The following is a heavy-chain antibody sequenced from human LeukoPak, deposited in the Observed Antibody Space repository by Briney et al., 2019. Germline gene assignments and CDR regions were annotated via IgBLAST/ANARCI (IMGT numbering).Heavy chain of an antibody. CDR1: GYLFNDYY. Sequence: GASVKVSCMASGYLFNDYYMQWVRQAPGQGLEWMGWINPNTGGTNYAQKFQGRITMTRDTSIKTVYMELSGLRSDDTAIYYCARGTVGYFYYYMDAWGQGTAVTISS. CDR2: INPNTGGT. V-gene: IGHV1-2*02. CDR3: ARGTVGYFYYYMDA. D-gene: IGHD4-17*01. J-gene: IGHJ6*03.